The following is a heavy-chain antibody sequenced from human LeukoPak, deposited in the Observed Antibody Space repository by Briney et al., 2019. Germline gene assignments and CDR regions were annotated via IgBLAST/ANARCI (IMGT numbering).Heavy chain of an antibody. D-gene: IGHD6-19*01. CDR1: GFTVSNKY. V-gene: IGHV4-59*02. J-gene: IGHJ4*02. Sequence: GSLRLSCVASGFTVSNKYMSWVRQAPGKGLEWIGYIYYSGSTNYNPSLKSRVTISVDTSKNQFSLKLSSVTAADTAVYYCAREGVSGWAYFDYWGQGPLVTVSS. CDR2: IYYSGST. CDR3: AREGVSGWAYFDY.